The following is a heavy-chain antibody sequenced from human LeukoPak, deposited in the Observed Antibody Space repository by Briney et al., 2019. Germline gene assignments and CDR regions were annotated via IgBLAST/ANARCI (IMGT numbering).Heavy chain of an antibody. CDR1: GGSINNYY. D-gene: IGHD1-26*01. Sequence: PSETLSLTCTVSGGSINNYYWTWIRQPPGTGLEWIGYVYNSGNTNYNPSLKSRVTISVDTSKNQFSLKLSSVTAADTAVYYCARGSGSYLDYWGQGTLVTVSS. CDR2: VYNSGNT. CDR3: ARGSGSYLDY. V-gene: IGHV4-59*01. J-gene: IGHJ4*02.